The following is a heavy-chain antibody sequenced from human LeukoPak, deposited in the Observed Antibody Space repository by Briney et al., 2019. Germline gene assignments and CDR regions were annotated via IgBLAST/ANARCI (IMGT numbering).Heavy chain of an antibody. CDR3: TRGINYAYDY. D-gene: IGHD2-2*01. CDR2: VSSNGGST. V-gene: IGHV3-64*01. Sequence: GGSLRLSCAASGFTFSSHAMHWVRQAPGKGLEYVSAVSSNGGSTYYANSVKGRFTISRDNSKNTLYLQMGSLRAEDMAVYYCTRGINYAYDYWGQGTLVTVSS. CDR1: GFTFSSHA. J-gene: IGHJ4*02.